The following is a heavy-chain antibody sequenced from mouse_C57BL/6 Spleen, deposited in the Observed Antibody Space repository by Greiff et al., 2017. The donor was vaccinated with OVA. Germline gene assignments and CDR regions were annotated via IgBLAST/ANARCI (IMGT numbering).Heavy chain of an antibody. CDR1: GFTFSSYA. CDR3: ARVNLYYYAMDY. CDR2: ISDGGSYT. J-gene: IGHJ4*01. Sequence: EVKLVESGGDLVKPGGSLKLSCAASGFTFSSYAMSWVRQTPEKRLEWVATISDGGSYTYYPDNVKGRFTISRDNAKNNLYLQMSHLKSEDTAMYYCARVNLYYYAMDYWGQGTSVTVSS. V-gene: IGHV5-4*03.